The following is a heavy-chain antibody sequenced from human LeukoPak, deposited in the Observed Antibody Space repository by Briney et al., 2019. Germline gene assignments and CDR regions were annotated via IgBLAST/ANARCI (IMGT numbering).Heavy chain of an antibody. CDR3: AIYSGSYHGWFGP. D-gene: IGHD1-26*01. CDR1: GGSISSYY. J-gene: IGHJ5*02. CDR2: IYYSGST. Sequence: PSETLSLTCTVSGGSISSYYWSWIRQPPGKGLEWIGYIYYSGSTNYNPSLKSRVTISVDTSKNQFSLKLSSVTAADTAVYYCAIYSGSYHGWFGPWGQGTLVTVSS. V-gene: IGHV4-59*01.